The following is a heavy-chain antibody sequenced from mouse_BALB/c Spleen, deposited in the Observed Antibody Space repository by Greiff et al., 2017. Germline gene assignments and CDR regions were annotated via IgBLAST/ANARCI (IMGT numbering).Heavy chain of an antibody. D-gene: IGHD2-4*01. V-gene: IGHV14-3*02. Sequence: VQLQQSGAELVKPGASVKLSCTASGFNIKDIYMHWVKQRPEQGLEWIGRIDPANGNTKYDPKFQGKATITEDTSSTTAYLQLSSLTSEDTAVYYCAIYYEYNRWIAYWGQGTLVTVSA. CDR3: AIYYEYNRWIAY. J-gene: IGHJ3*01. CDR1: GFNIKDIY. CDR2: IDPANGNT.